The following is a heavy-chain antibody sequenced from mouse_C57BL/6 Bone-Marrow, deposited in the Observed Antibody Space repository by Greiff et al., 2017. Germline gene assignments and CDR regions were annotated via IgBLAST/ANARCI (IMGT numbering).Heavy chain of an antibody. CDR3: ARPYGYDWYFDV. Sequence: EVQRVESGGDLVKPGGSLKLSCAASGFTFSSYGMSWVRQTPDKRLEWVATISSGGSYTYYPDSVKGRFTISRDNAKNTLYLQMSSLKSEDTAMYYCARPYGYDWYFDVWGTGTTVTVSS. CDR2: ISSGGSYT. D-gene: IGHD2-2*01. J-gene: IGHJ1*03. V-gene: IGHV5-6*01. CDR1: GFTFSSYG.